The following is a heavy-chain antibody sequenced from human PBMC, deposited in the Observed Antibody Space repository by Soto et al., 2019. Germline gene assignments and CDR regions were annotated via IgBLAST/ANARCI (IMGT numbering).Heavy chain of an antibody. CDR2: LHSGGDT. Sequence: GGSLRLSCVASGIPVSSNYMTWVRQAPGKGLEWVSVLHSGGDTYYANSVKGRFTISRHDSTNTVFLQMNSLTAEDTAVYYCARDEPYYYASRMDVWGQGTTVTVSS. V-gene: IGHV3-53*04. D-gene: IGHD3-10*01. CDR3: ARDEPYYYASRMDV. CDR1: GIPVSSNY. J-gene: IGHJ6*02.